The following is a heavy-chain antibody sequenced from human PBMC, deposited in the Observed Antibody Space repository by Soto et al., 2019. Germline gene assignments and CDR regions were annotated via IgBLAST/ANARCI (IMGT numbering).Heavy chain of an antibody. V-gene: IGHV3-23*01. J-gene: IGHJ4*02. Sequence: DVQLLESGGGLVQPEGSLRLSCAASGFTFSRYAMGWVRQGPGKGLEWVAVVSIGGSTHYADSVRGRFTISRDNSKNTLSMKMNSLTAEDTSLYFCAKHRGGGGHFDYWGQGALVTVSS. D-gene: IGHD2-15*01. CDR1: GFTFSRYA. CDR2: VSIGGST. CDR3: AKHRGGGGHFDY.